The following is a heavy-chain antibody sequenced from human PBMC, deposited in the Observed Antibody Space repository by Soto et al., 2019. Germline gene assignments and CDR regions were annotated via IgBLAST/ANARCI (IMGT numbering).Heavy chain of an antibody. D-gene: IGHD1-26*01. CDR2: IYYSGTT. J-gene: IGHJ4*02. Sequence: PSETLSLTCAVSGYSISSSNWWGWIRQPPGKGLEWIGYIYYSGTTYYNPSLKSRVTISVDTSKNQFSLKLSSVTAADTDVYYCARRYGSAIDYWGQGTLVTVSS. CDR3: ARRYGSAIDY. CDR1: GYSISSSNW. V-gene: IGHV4-28*01.